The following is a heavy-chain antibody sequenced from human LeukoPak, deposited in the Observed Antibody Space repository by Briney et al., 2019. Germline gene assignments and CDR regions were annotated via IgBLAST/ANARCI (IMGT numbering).Heavy chain of an antibody. CDR1: GGSISSYY. V-gene: IGHV4-59*01. CDR3: AREGTAGTNLNWFDP. Sequence: SETLSLTCTVSGGSISSYYWSWIRQPPGKGLEWIGYISYSGSTNFNPSLKSRVTISVDTSKNQFSLKLSSVTAADTTVYYCAREGTAGTNLNWFDPWGQGTLVTVSS. J-gene: IGHJ5*02. D-gene: IGHD1-1*01. CDR2: ISYSGST.